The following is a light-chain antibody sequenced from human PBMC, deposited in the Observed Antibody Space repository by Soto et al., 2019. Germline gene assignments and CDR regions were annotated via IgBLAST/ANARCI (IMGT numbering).Light chain of an antibody. J-gene: IGLJ1*01. V-gene: IGLV2-11*01. CDR1: SSDVGGYNY. Sequence: QSALTQPRSVSGSPGQSVTISCTGTSSDVGGYNYVSWYQQHPGKAPKLMIYDVSKRPSGVPDRFSGSKSGNTASLTISGLQAEDEADYYCCSYAGSCTGVFGTGTKVTVL. CDR2: DVS. CDR3: CSYAGSCTGV.